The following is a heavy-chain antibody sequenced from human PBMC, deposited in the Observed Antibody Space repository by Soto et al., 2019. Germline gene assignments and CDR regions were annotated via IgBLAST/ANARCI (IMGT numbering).Heavy chain of an antibody. J-gene: IGHJ4*02. D-gene: IGHD4-17*01. CDR3: ASSVTTPPVPDY. CDR2: ISGSGGST. V-gene: IGHV3-23*01. CDR1: GFTFSSYA. Sequence: EVQLLESGGGLVQPGGSLRLSCAASGFTFSSYAMSWVRQAPGKGLEWVSAISGSGGSTYYADSVKGRFTISRDNSKNSLYLQMNSLRAEDTAVYYCASSVTTPPVPDYWGQGTLVTVSS.